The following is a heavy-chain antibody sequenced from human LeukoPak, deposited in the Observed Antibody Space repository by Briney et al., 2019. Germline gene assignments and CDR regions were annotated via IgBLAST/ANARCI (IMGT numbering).Heavy chain of an antibody. D-gene: IGHD3-10*01. Sequence: GGSLRLSCAASGLTFSNYWMTWFRQAPGKGLEWVANINEDGSGTYYVDSVKGRFSISRDNAKNLLNLQMNTLRVEDTAVYFCARDSSRASGSSNDYWGQGTLVTVSS. CDR3: ARDSSRASGSSNDY. J-gene: IGHJ4*02. V-gene: IGHV3-7*04. CDR2: INEDGSGT. CDR1: GLTFSNYW.